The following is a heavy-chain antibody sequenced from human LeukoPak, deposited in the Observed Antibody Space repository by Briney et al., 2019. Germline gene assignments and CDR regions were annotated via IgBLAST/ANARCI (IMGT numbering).Heavy chain of an antibody. CDR3: ARDVAAAGNDY. CDR1: GGSISSGSYY. CDR2: IYTSGST. J-gene: IGHJ4*02. V-gene: IGHV4-61*02. Sequence: PSQTLSLTCTVSGGSISSGSYYWSWIRQPAGKGLEWIGRIYTSGSTNYNPSLKSRVTISVDTPKNQFSLKLSSVTAADTAVYYCARDVAAAGNDYWGQGTLVTVSS. D-gene: IGHD6-13*01.